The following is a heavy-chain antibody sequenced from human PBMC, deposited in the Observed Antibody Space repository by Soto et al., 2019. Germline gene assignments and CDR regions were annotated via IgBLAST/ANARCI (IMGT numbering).Heavy chain of an antibody. D-gene: IGHD1-26*01. J-gene: IGHJ4*02. CDR2: IRRKANNYAT. V-gene: IGHV3-73*01. Sequence: GGSLRLSCAASGFTFSGSDMYWVRQASGKGLEWVGHIRRKANNYATAYTASVKGRFTISRDDSKNTAYLQMNSLKTEDTAVYYCTRRDTEKVGSTLEFDYWGQGTLVTVSS. CDR3: TRRDTEKVGSTLEFDY. CDR1: GFTFSGSD.